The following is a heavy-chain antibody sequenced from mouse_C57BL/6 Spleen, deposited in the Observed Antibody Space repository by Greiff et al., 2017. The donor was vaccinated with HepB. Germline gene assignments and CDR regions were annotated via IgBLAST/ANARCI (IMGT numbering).Heavy chain of an antibody. CDR2: IDPSDSYT. D-gene: IGHD1-1*01. CDR3: ARGILQRYFDV. CDR1: GYTFTSYW. V-gene: IGHV1-59*01. J-gene: IGHJ1*03. Sequence: QVQLQQPGAELVRPGTSVKLSCKASGYTFTSYWMHWVKQRPGQGLEWIGVIDPSDSYTNYNQKFKGKATLTVDTSSSTAYMQLSSLTSEDSAVYYCARGILQRYFDVWGTRTTVTVSS.